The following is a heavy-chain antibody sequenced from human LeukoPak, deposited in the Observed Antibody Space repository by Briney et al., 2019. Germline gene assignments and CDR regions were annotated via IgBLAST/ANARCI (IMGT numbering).Heavy chain of an antibody. CDR2: INPNSGGT. D-gene: IGHD2-15*01. CDR3: ARAQEDLLGPMDV. Sequence: GASVKVSCKASGYTFNGYYMHWVRQAPGQGLEWMGWINPNSGGTNYAQKFQGRVTMTRDTSISTAYMELSRLRSDDTAVYYCARAQEDLLGPMDVWGKGTTVTVSS. V-gene: IGHV1-2*02. CDR1: GYTFNGYY. J-gene: IGHJ6*03.